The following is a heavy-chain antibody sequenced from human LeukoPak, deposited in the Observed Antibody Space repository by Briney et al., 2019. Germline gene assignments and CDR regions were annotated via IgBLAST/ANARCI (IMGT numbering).Heavy chain of an antibody. V-gene: IGHV4-34*01. CDR2: INHSGST. D-gene: IGHD6-13*01. CDR1: GGSFSGYY. Sequence: PSETLSLTCAVYGGSFSGYYWSWTRQPPGKGLEWIGEINHSGSTNYNPSLKSRVTISVDTSKNQFSLKLSSVTAAGTAVYYCARGRQQQLVRGVNWFDPWGQGTLVTVSS. CDR3: ARGRQQQLVRGVNWFDP. J-gene: IGHJ5*02.